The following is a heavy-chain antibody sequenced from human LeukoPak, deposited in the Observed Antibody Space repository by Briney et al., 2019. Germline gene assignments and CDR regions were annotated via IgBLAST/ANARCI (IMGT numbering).Heavy chain of an antibody. J-gene: IGHJ6*02. CDR3: ARGYSSSWSYYYYGMDV. CDR2: INPNSGGT. V-gene: IGHV1-2*04. Sequence: ASVKVSCKASGYTFTSYDINWVRQAPGQGLEWMGWINPNSGGTNYAQKFQGWVTMTRDTSISTAYMELSRLRSDDTAVYYCARGYSSSWSYYYYGMDVWGPGTTVTVSS. CDR1: GYTFTSYD. D-gene: IGHD6-13*01.